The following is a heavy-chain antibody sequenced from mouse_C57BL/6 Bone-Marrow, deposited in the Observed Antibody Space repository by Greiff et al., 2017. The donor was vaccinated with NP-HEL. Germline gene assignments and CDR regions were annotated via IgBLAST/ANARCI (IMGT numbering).Heavy chain of an antibody. CDR3: AREGPDY. Sequence: VKLMESGPELVKPGASVKISCKASGYAFSSSWMNWVKQRPGKGLEWIGRIYPGDGDTNYNGKFKGKATLTADKSSSTAYMQLSSLTSEDSAVYFCAREGPDYWGQGTSVTVSS. CDR1: GYAFSSSW. J-gene: IGHJ4*01. V-gene: IGHV1-82*01. CDR2: IYPGDGDT.